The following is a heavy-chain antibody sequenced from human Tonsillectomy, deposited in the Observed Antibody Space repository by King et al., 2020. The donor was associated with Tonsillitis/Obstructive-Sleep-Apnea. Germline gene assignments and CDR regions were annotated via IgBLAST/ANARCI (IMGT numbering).Heavy chain of an antibody. J-gene: IGHJ3*02. CDR2: ISTSGSIT. V-gene: IGHV3-48*03. CDR3: ARDRYIVVIPAAVDAFDI. Sequence: VQLVESGGGLVQPGGSLRLSCAASGFTFSSYEFTWVRQAPGKGLEWISFISTSGSITYYADSVKGRFTISRDNAKNSLYLQMNSLRADDTAVYYCARDRYIVVIPAAVDAFDIWGQGTMVTVSS. CDR1: GFTFSSYE. D-gene: IGHD2-2*01.